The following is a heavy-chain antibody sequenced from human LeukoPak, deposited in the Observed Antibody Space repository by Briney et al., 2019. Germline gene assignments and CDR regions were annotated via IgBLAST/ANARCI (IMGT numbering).Heavy chain of an antibody. CDR2: ISNSGSTI. Sequence: GGSLRLSCAASGFTFSDYYMSWIRKAPGKGLEWISYISNSGSTIFYADSVKGRFTISRDNAKNSLYLQMNSLRAEDTAVYYCARVVYCSGGSCQIFAFDIWGQGTMVTVSS. CDR3: ARVVYCSGGSCQIFAFDI. CDR1: GFTFSDYY. V-gene: IGHV3-11*01. J-gene: IGHJ3*02. D-gene: IGHD2-15*01.